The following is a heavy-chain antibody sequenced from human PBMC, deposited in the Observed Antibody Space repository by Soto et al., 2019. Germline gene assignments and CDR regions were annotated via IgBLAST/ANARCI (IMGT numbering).Heavy chain of an antibody. CDR1: GFTFSSYA. V-gene: IGHV3-23*01. CDR2: IDGSGGDT. J-gene: IGHJ4*02. D-gene: IGHD2-15*01. CDR3: AKEIVAAAYVETSPVDF. Sequence: EVRLLESGGGLVQPGGSLRLSCAASGFTFSSYAMGWVRQAPGKGLEWVSGIDGSGGDTSFADSVKGRFTISRDNSENTLYLHMNSLRAEDTARYFCAKEIVAAAYVETSPVDFWGQGTLVTVSS.